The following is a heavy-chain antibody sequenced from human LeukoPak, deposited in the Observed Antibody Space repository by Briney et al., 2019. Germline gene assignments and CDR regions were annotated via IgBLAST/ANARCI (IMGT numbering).Heavy chain of an antibody. J-gene: IGHJ4*02. CDR1: GYTFSGYY. CDR2: INPNSGGT. Sequence: ASVKVSCKASGYTFSGYYMHWVRQATGQGLEWMGWINPNSGGTNYAQKFQGRVTMTRDTSISTAYTELSRLRSDDTAVYYCARFDQVSETAGGYWGQGTLVTVSS. D-gene: IGHD5/OR15-5a*01. V-gene: IGHV1-2*02. CDR3: ARFDQVSETAGGY.